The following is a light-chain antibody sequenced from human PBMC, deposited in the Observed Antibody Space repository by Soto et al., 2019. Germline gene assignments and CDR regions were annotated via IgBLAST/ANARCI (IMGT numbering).Light chain of an antibody. CDR3: ETWDSNTHV. V-gene: IGLV4-60*02. Sequence: QPVLTQSSSASASLGSSVKLTCTLSRGHSSYIIAWHQQQPGKAPRYLMKLEGSGSYNKGSGVPDRFSGSSSGADRYLTISNLQFEDEADYYCETWDSNTHVFGGGTQLTVL. CDR1: RGHSSYI. CDR2: LEGSGSY. J-gene: IGLJ3*02.